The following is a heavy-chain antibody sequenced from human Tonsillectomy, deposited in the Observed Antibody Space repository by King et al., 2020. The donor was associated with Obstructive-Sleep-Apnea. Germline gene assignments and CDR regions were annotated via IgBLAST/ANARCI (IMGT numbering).Heavy chain of an antibody. CDR3: AKKPPSLTGLAY. V-gene: IGHV3-23*04. J-gene: IGHJ4*02. CDR1: GFTFSSYV. D-gene: IGHD3-9*01. Sequence: VQLVESGGGLVQPGGSLRLSCAASGFTFSSYVMSWVRQAPGKGLEWVSGVSGSGDSIYSADSVKGRFTISRDNSKNTLHLQMNSLRAEDTAVYFCAKKPPSLTGLAYWGQGTLVTVSS. CDR2: VSGSGDSI.